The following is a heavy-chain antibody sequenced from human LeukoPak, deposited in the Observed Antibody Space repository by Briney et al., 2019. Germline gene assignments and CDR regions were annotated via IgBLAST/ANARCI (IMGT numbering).Heavy chain of an antibody. J-gene: IGHJ4*02. V-gene: IGHV3-23*01. CDR3: AKFGPWMTVVVSGGGYFPNNYFDY. CDR2: ISPSGDIK. CDR1: RFTFSRHG. Sequence: GGSLRLSCLASRFTFSRHGMNWVRQAPGKGLEWVSAISPSGDIKYYIDSVKGRFTVSRDNSKNTLYLQMNSLSAEDTAVYYCAKFGPWMTVVVSGGGYFPNNYFDYWGQGTLVTVSS. D-gene: IGHD3-22*01.